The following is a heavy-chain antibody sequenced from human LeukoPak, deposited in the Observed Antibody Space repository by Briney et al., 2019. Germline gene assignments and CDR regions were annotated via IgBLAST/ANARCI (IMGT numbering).Heavy chain of an antibody. J-gene: IGHJ4*02. D-gene: IGHD3-22*01. Sequence: PGESLKISCKGSGYIFSSYWIGWVRQMHGKGLEWMGIIYPGDSDTRYSPSFQGQVTISADKSTSTAYLQWSSLKASDTAMYYCARQENYYDSSGYLDYWGQGTLVIVSS. CDR2: IYPGDSDT. V-gene: IGHV5-51*01. CDR1: GYIFSSYW. CDR3: ARQENYYDSSGYLDY.